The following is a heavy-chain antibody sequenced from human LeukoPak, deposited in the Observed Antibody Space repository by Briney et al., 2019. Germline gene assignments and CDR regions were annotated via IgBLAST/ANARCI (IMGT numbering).Heavy chain of an antibody. J-gene: IGHJ5*02. V-gene: IGHV4-59*08. CDR3: ARNNDHALFDP. Sequence: SGTLSLTCTASGGSISSYYWSWSRQPPGNGLEWIGYIYDSGSTNYNPSLKSRVTISVDTSKNQFSLKLSSVTAADTAVYYCARNNDHALFDPWGQGTMVTVSS. D-gene: IGHD1/OR15-1a*01. CDR1: GGSISSYY. CDR2: IYDSGST.